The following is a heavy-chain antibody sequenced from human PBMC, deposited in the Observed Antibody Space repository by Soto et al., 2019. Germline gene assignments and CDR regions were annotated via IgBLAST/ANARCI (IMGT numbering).Heavy chain of an antibody. CDR2: ISGSGGST. CDR1: GFTFSSYA. J-gene: IGHJ6*03. Sequence: GGSLRLSCAASGFTFSSYAMSWVRQAPGKGLEWVSAISGSGGSTYYADSVKGRFTISRDNSKNTLYLQMNSLRAEDTAVYYCAKCDKGDLNPLYYYYYMDVWGKGTTVTVSS. CDR3: AKCDKGDLNPLYYYYYMDV. V-gene: IGHV3-23*01. D-gene: IGHD3-16*01.